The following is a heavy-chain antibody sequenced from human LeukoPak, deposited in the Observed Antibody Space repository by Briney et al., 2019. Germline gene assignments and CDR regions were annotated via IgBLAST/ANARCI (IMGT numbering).Heavy chain of an antibody. CDR2: FDPEDGET. J-gene: IGHJ3*02. CDR1: GYTLTELS. CDR3: ATDSSGFDVRAFDI. V-gene: IGHV1-24*01. D-gene: IGHD3-22*01. Sequence: ASVKVSFKVSGYTLTELSMHWVRQAPGKGLEWMGGFDPEDGETIYAQKFQGRVTMTEDTSTDTAYMELSSLRSEDTAVYNCATDSSGFDVRAFDIWGQGTMVTVSS.